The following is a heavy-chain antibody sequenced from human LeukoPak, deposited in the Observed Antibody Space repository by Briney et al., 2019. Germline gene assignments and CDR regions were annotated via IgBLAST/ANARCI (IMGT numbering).Heavy chain of an antibody. D-gene: IGHD3-22*01. CDR2: ISGSGGNT. J-gene: IGHJ4*02. CDR3: AKSRGYYYDSSGYPNYFHY. Sequence: PGGSLRLSCAASGFTFSSYAMTWVRQAPGKGLEWVSTISGSGGNTYYADSVKGRFAISRDNSKNTLYLKMNSLRAEDTAVYYCAKSRGYYYDSSGYPNYFHYWGQGTLVTVSS. CDR1: GFTFSSYA. V-gene: IGHV3-23*01.